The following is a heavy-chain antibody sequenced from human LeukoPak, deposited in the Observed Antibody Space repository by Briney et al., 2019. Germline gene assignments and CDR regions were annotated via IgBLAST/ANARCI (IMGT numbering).Heavy chain of an antibody. D-gene: IGHD5-18*01. J-gene: IGHJ4*02. V-gene: IGHV4-34*01. CDR3: ARDLSGIAGYTYGRGIDY. CDR2: INHSGSA. Sequence: SETLSLTCAVFGGSFSGYYWSWIRQPPGKGLEWIGEINHSGSANCDPSLKSRVTISVDTSKNQFSLKLSSVTAADTAVYYCARDLSGIAGYTYGRGIDYWGQGTLVTVSS. CDR1: GGSFSGYY.